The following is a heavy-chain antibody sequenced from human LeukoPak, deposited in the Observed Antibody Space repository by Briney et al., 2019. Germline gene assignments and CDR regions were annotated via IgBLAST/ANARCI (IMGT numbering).Heavy chain of an antibody. J-gene: IGHJ4*02. D-gene: IGHD3-22*01. CDR1: GFTFSSYW. CDR2: IKQDGSEK. V-gene: IGHV3-7*01. Sequence: GGSLRLSCAASGFTFSSYWMSWVRQAPGKGLEWVANIKQDGSEKYYVDSVKGRFTISRDNAKNSLYLQMNSLRAEDTAVYYCARHEEPYYYDSSGYSHHFDYWGQRTLVTVSS. CDR3: ARHEEPYYYDSSGYSHHFDY.